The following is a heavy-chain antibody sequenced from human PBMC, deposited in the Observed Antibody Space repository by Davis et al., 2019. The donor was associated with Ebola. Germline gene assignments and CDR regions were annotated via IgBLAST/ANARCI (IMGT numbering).Heavy chain of an antibody. J-gene: IGHJ4*02. Sequence: SETLSLTCTVSGGSISSHYWSWIRQPPGKGLEWIGYIYYIGSTNYNPSLKSRVTISVDTSKNQFSLKLSSVTAADTAVYYCARGLLYSSSTARTLYFDYWGQGTLVTVSS. CDR2: IYYIGST. D-gene: IGHD6-6*01. CDR3: ARGLLYSSSTARTLYFDY. V-gene: IGHV4-59*11. CDR1: GGSISSHY.